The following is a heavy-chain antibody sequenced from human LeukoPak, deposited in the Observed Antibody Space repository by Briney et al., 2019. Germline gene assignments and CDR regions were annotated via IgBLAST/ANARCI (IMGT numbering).Heavy chain of an antibody. Sequence: GASVKVSCKASGYTFTSYDINWVRQATGQGLEWMGWMNPNSGNTGYAQKFQGRVTMTRNTSISTAYMELSSLRSEDTAVYYCARESDTAPRGGYYYYYMDVWGKGTTVTVSS. D-gene: IGHD5-18*01. CDR2: MNPNSGNT. CDR3: ARESDTAPRGGYYYYYMDV. J-gene: IGHJ6*03. CDR1: GYTFTSYD. V-gene: IGHV1-8*01.